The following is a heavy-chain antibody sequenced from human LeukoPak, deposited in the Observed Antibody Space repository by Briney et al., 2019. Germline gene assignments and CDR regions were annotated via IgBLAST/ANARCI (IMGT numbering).Heavy chain of an antibody. Sequence: SETLSLTCTVSGGSISSYYWSWIRQPAGKGLEWIGRIYTSGSTNYNPSLKSRVTMSVDTSKNQFSLKLSSVTAADTAVYYCARVAVVVVAATRSYYYYMDVWGKGTTVTISS. CDR3: ARVAVVVVAATRSYYYYMDV. D-gene: IGHD2-15*01. V-gene: IGHV4-4*07. J-gene: IGHJ6*03. CDR2: IYTSGST. CDR1: GGSISSYY.